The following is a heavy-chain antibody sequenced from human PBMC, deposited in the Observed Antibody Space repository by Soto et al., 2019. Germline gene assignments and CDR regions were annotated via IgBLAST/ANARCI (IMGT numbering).Heavy chain of an antibody. CDR2: IYYSGST. D-gene: IGHD5-12*01. V-gene: IGHV4-59*01. CDR1: GGSISSYY. CDR3: ARASSRWLRPDYVFWFDP. J-gene: IGHJ5*02. Sequence: SETLSLTCTVSGGSISSYYWSWIRQPPGKGLEWIGYIYYSGSTNYNPSLKSRVTISVDTSKNQFSLKLSSVTAADTAVYYCARASSRWLRPDYVFWFDPWGQGNLVTVSS.